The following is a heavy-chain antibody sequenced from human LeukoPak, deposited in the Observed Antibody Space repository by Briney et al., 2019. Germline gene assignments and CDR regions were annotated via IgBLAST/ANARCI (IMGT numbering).Heavy chain of an antibody. J-gene: IGHJ4*02. CDR1: GGSISSGGYS. D-gene: IGHD1/OR15-1a*01. V-gene: IGHV4-30-2*01. CDR2: IYHSGST. Sequence: PSQTLSLTCAVSGGSISSGGYSWGWIRQPPGKGLEWIGYIYHSGSTYYNPSLKSRVTISVDRSKNQFSLKLSSVTAADTAVYYCARDWGWEQGAFDYWGQGTLVTVSS. CDR3: ARDWGWEQGAFDY.